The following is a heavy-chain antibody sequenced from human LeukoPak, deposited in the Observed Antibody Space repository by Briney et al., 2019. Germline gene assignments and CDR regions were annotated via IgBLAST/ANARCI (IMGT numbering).Heavy chain of an antibody. D-gene: IGHD3-3*01. CDR2: ISYDGSNK. J-gene: IGHJ6*02. CDR1: GFTFSSYA. Sequence: TGGSLRLSCAASGFTFSSYAMHWVRQAPGKGLEWVAVISYDGSNKYYADPVKGRFTISRDNSKNTLYLQMNSLRAEDTAVYYCARDRTPYYDFWSGRHPPPSYGMDVWGQGTTITVSS. CDR3: ARDRTPYYDFWSGRHPPPSYGMDV. V-gene: IGHV3-30-3*01.